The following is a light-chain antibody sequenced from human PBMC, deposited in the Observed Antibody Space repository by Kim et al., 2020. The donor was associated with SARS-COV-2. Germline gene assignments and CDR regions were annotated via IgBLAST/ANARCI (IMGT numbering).Light chain of an antibody. CDR1: QAIGNH. Sequence: SVGDRVTITCRASQAIGNHLAWYQQKPGTAPKRLIYGASSLQSGVPSRFSGSGSGTEFTLTISSLQPEDFTTYYCLYHNNHLLNFGGGTKVDIK. J-gene: IGKJ4*01. CDR3: LYHNNHLLN. CDR2: GAS. V-gene: IGKV1-17*01.